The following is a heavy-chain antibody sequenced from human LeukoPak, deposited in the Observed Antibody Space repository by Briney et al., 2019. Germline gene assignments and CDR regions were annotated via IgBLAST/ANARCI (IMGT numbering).Heavy chain of an antibody. V-gene: IGHV3-30-3*01. J-gene: IGHJ5*02. CDR2: MSYDGSNK. CDR3: ARAGVLRYFDWLSGPFDWFDP. Sequence: GGSLRLSCAASGFTFSSYAMHWVRQAPGKGLEWVAVMSYDGSNKYYADSVKGRFTISRDNSKNTLYLQMNSLRAEDTAVYYCARAGVLRYFDWLSGPFDWFDPWGQGTLVTVSS. CDR1: GFTFSSYA. D-gene: IGHD3-9*01.